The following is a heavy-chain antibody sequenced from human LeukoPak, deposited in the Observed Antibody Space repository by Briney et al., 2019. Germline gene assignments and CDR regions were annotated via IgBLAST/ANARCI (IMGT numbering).Heavy chain of an antibody. V-gene: IGHV4-4*02. J-gene: IGHJ4*02. CDR1: GGSISSSNW. CDR2: IYRSGST. CDR3: ARGRSLLWFGDWNYFDY. D-gene: IGHD3-10*01. Sequence: PSETLSLTCAVSGGSISSSNWWSWVRQPPGKGLEWIGEIYRSGSTNYNPSLKSRVTISVDKSKNQFSLKLSSVTAADTAVYYCARGRSLLWFGDWNYFDYWGQGTLVTVSS.